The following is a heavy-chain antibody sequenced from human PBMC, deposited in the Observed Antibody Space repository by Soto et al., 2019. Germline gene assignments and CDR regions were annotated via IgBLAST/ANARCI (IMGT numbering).Heavy chain of an antibody. D-gene: IGHD3-3*01. J-gene: IGHJ2*01. CDR1: GFTFSSYS. Sequence: EVQLVESGGGLLQPGGSLRLSWAASGFTFSSYSWTWVGQAPGKGREGVSYISSSSSTIYYADSVKGRFTISRDNAKNSLYLQMNSPRDEDTAVYYCARGRITIFGVVDPNWYFDLWGRGTLVTVSS. CDR2: ISSSSSTI. CDR3: ARGRITIFGVVDPNWYFDL. V-gene: IGHV3-48*02.